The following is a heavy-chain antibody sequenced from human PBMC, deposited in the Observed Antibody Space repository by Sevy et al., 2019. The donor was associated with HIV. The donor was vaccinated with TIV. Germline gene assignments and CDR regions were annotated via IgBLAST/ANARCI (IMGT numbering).Heavy chain of an antibody. D-gene: IGHD2-15*01. CDR1: GFTFSSYG. V-gene: IGHV3-33*01. J-gene: IGHJ4*02. Sequence: GSLRLSCTASGFTFSSYGMHWVRQAPGKGLEWVAVVWDDGSNKYYVDSVKDRFTISRDNSKNILYLQMNSLRAEDTAVYYCARFRWPYTLFFDYWGQGTLVTVSS. CDR3: ARFRWPYTLFFDY. CDR2: VWDDGSNK.